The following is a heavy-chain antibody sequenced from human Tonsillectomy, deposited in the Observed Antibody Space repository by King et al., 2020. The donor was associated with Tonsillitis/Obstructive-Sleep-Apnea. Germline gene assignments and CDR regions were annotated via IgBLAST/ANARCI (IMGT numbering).Heavy chain of an antibody. CDR1: GGSISSGGYY. J-gene: IGHJ4*02. Sequence: VQLQESGPGLVKPSQTLSLTCTVSGGSISSGGYYWGWIRQHPGEGLEWIGYIYFSGSTYYNPSLKSRVTISVDTSKNQFSLKLSSVTAADTAVYYCARVSPYYYDSSGYYDYWGQGTLVTVSS. V-gene: IGHV4-31*03. CDR3: ARVSPYYYDSSGYYDY. D-gene: IGHD3-22*01. CDR2: IYFSGST.